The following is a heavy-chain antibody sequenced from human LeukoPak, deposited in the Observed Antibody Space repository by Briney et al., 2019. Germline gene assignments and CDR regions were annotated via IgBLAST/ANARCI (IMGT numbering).Heavy chain of an antibody. CDR3: ARGAPPSHYDFWSGYYVYNWFDP. CDR2: MNPNSGNT. CDR1: GCTFTSYD. V-gene: IGHV1-8*01. J-gene: IGHJ5*02. D-gene: IGHD3-3*01. Sequence: ASVKVSCKASGCTFTSYDINWVRQATGQGLEWMGWMNPNSGNTGYAQKFQGRVTMARNTSISTAYMELSSLRSEDTAVYYCARGAPPSHYDFWSGYYVYNWFDPWGQGTLVTVSS.